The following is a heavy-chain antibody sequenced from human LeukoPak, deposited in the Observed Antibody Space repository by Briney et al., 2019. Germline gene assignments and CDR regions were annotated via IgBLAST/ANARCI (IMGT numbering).Heavy chain of an antibody. V-gene: IGHV3-11*04. D-gene: IGHD2-21*01. Sequence: GGSLRLSCSASGFSFSVYYMSWIRQAPGKGLEWVSHISGSGRTIYYADSVKGRFTISRDNAKNSLYLQMNSLRAEDTAVYYCARELLSLDYWGQGTLVTVSS. CDR2: ISGSGRTI. CDR3: ARELLSLDY. J-gene: IGHJ4*02. CDR1: GFSFSVYY.